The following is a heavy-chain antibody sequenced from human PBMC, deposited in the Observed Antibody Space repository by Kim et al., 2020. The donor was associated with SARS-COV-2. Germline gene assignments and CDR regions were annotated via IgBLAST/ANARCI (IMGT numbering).Heavy chain of an antibody. CDR1: GFTFSTYG. CDR2: IWSDGSHH. D-gene: IGHD2-8*02. Sequence: GGSLRLSCAASGFTFSTYGMHWVRQAPGKGLEWVAVIWSDGSHHYYADSVRGRFTLSRDNSNNTLYLQMTSLRAEDTAVYYCARPYGTVSRCYLYYYALGLGRQGTTVTVS. CDR3: ARPYGTVSRCYLYYYALGL. J-gene: IGHJ6*02. V-gene: IGHV3-33*01.